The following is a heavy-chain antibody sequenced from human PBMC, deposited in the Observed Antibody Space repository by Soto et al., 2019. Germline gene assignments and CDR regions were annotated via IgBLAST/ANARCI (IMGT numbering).Heavy chain of an antibody. Sequence: EVQLVESGGGLVQPGGSLRLSCAASGFTVSSKYMSWVRQAPGRGLECVSVIYSGGSTSYADSVNGRFTISRDNAKNTLYHRTNSLRDEDTAVYYCARDGLHCSGGRCYGVPMDVWGKGTMVTVSS. D-gene: IGHD2-15*01. J-gene: IGHJ6*03. CDR2: IYSGGST. CDR1: GFTVSSKY. CDR3: ARDGLHCSGGRCYGVPMDV. V-gene: IGHV3-66*01.